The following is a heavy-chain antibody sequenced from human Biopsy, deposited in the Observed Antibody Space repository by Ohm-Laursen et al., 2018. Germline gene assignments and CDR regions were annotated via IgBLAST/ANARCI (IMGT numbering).Heavy chain of an antibody. J-gene: IGHJ4*02. CDR2: ISYTGYT. V-gene: IGHV4-59*11. CDR1: GGSFTGHY. CDR3: ARGSNDFGGLYFPR. D-gene: IGHD4-23*01. Sequence: SDTLSLTCLVSGGSFTGHYWSWIRQPPGEGLEWIGHISYTGYTSYNASLKSRVTISVDTSRNHFSLRLSSLTAADTAVYYCARGSNDFGGLYFPRWGQGTLLTVSS.